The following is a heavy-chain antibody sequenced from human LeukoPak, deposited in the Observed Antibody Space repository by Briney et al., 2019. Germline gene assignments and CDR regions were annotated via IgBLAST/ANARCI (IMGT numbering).Heavy chain of an antibody. V-gene: IGHV1-46*01. J-gene: IGHJ4*02. CDR1: GYTFTSNY. CDR2: IYPRDDST. CDR3: ARDREGFDY. Sequence: GASVKVSCKASGYTFTSNYIHWVRQAPGQGLEWMGMIYPRDDSTSYAQKFQGRVTVTRDTSTSTVHMELSGLRSEDTAVYYCARDREGFDYWGQGTLVTVSS.